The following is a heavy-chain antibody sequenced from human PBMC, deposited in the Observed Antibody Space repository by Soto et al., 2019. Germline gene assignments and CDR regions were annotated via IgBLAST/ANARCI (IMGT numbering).Heavy chain of an antibody. J-gene: IGHJ4*02. D-gene: IGHD2-15*01. Sequence: LRLSCAASGFNFSGSVIHWVRQASGKGLEWVGRIRSKAYNYATADAASVEGRFTVSRDDSKNTAYLQMDSLKSDDTAVYYCSRLVVWGQGSLVTVS. CDR1: GFNFSGSV. CDR2: IRSKAYNYAT. CDR3: SRLVV. V-gene: IGHV3-73*01.